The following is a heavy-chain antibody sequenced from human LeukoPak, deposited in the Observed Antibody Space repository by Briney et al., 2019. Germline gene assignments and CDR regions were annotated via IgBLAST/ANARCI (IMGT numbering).Heavy chain of an antibody. Sequence: PGRSLRLSCAASGFTFDDYAMPWVRQAPGKGLEWVSGISWNSGSKDYVDSVRGRFTISRDNAKNSLYLQMNSLRAEDTALYYCAKAEYYEILTGYSLDYWGQGTLVTVSS. CDR1: GFTFDDYA. J-gene: IGHJ4*02. D-gene: IGHD3-9*01. V-gene: IGHV3-9*01. CDR2: ISWNSGSK. CDR3: AKAEYYEILTGYSLDY.